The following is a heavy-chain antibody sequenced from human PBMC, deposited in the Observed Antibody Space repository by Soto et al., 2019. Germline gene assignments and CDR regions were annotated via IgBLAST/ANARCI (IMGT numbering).Heavy chain of an antibody. Sequence: ASVKVPCPASAYRIAGNNIDWAPHPPGQRHKWLGRINPKSGGTSTAQKFQGWVTMTTNTSISTASMELTRLTSDDTAIYYCARGDSTDCSNGVCSFFYNHDMDVWGQGTTVTVSS. J-gene: IGHJ6*02. CDR1: AYRIAGNN. D-gene: IGHD2-8*01. CDR3: ARGDSTDCSNGVCSFFYNHDMDV. CDR2: INPKSGGT. V-gene: IGHV1-2*04.